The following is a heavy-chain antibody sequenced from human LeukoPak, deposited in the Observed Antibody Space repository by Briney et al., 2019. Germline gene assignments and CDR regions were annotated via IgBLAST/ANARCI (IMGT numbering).Heavy chain of an antibody. D-gene: IGHD6-19*01. J-gene: IGHJ3*02. CDR2: FNPSGGRT. Sequence: ASVKVSCKASGSTFTDYYIHWVRQAPGQGLEWMGIFNPSGGRTSYAQKFQGRITLTRDMSSSTVYMELSSLRSEDTAVYYCARGQWLGHDAFDIWGQGTMVTVSP. V-gene: IGHV1-46*01. CDR1: GSTFTDYY. CDR3: ARGQWLGHDAFDI.